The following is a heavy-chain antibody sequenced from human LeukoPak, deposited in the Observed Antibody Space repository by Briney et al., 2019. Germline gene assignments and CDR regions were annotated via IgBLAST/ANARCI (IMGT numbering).Heavy chain of an antibody. CDR3: ARLDCSGGSCPTSHYYYYYGMDV. D-gene: IGHD2-15*01. J-gene: IGHJ6*02. V-gene: IGHV5-51*01. CDR2: IYPGDSDT. Sequence: GESLKISCKGSGYSFTSYWIGWVRQMPGKGLEWMGIIYPGDSDTRYSPSFQGQVTISADKSISTAYLQWSSLKASDTAMYYCARLDCSGGSCPTSHYYYYYGMDVWGQGTTVTVSS. CDR1: GYSFTSYW.